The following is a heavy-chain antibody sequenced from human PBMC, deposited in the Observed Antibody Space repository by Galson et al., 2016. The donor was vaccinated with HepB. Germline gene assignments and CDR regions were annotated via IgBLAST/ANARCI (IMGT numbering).Heavy chain of an antibody. Sequence: SLRLSCAASGFTFQTFWMSWVRQAPGRGLGWVANIRQDGGETYYVDSVEGRFTISRDNANNTVYLQMNSLRAEDTAVYYCARDITLYDFWNGKYGLRPNWFDPWGQGTLVTVSS. J-gene: IGHJ5*02. V-gene: IGHV3-7*03. D-gene: IGHD3-3*01. CDR2: IRQDGGET. CDR3: ARDITLYDFWNGKYGLRPNWFDP. CDR1: GFTFQTFW.